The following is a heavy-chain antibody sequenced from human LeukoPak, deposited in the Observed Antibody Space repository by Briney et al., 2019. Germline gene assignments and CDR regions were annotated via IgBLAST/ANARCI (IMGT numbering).Heavy chain of an antibody. CDR3: ARDYYSSSWNWFDP. V-gene: IGHV3-30-3*01. J-gene: IGHJ5*02. D-gene: IGHD6-13*01. CDR1: GFTFSSYA. CDR2: ISYDGSNK. Sequence: GGSLRLSCAASGFTFSSYAMHWVRQAPGKGLEWVAVISYDGSNKYYADSVKGRFTISRDNSKNTLYLQMNSLRAEDTAVYYCARDYYSSSWNWFDPWGQGTLVTVSS.